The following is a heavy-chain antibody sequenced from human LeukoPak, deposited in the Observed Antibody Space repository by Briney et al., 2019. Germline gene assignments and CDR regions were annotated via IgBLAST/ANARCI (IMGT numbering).Heavy chain of an antibody. V-gene: IGHV3-30-3*01. J-gene: IGHJ4*02. Sequence: GGSLRLSCAASGFTFSSYAMHWVRRAPGKGLEWVAVISYDGNNEYYADSVKGRFTISRDNSKNTLYLQMNSLRAEDTAMYYCARDPYDSSGYYFRYFDYWGQGTLVTVSS. CDR3: ARDPYDSSGYYFRYFDY. CDR2: ISYDGNNE. CDR1: GFTFSSYA. D-gene: IGHD3-22*01.